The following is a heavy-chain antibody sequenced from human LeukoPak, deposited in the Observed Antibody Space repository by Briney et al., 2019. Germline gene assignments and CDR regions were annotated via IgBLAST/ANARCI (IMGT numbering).Heavy chain of an antibody. J-gene: IGHJ5*02. CDR1: GYTFTSYD. CDR3: XXXXXXXXXDFWSGSNWFDP. D-gene: IGHD3-3*01. Sequence: GASVKVSCKASGYTFTSYDINWVRQAPGQGLEWMGGIIPIFGTANYAQKFQGRVTMTRDMSTSTVYMELSSLRSEDTAVYYCXXXXXXXXXDFWSGSNWFDPWGQGTLVTVSS. CDR2: IIPIFGTA. V-gene: IGHV1-69*05.